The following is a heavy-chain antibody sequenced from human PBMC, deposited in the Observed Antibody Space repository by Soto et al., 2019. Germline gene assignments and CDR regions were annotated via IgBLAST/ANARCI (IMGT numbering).Heavy chain of an antibody. CDR1: GYTFTNYG. CDR3: ATTTATGYLDY. D-gene: IGHD1-1*01. V-gene: IGHV1-18*01. J-gene: IGHJ4*02. CDR2: VSAYNGNT. Sequence: GASVKVSCKASGYTFTNYGISWVRQAPGQGLEWMGWVSAYNGNTNYGKKFQGRVTLTTDTSTTTAHMELRSLRSDDTAVYYCATTTATGYLDYWGQGTLVTVSS.